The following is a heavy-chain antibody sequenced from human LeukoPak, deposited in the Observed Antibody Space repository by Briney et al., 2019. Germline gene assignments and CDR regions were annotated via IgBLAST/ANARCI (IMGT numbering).Heavy chain of an antibody. V-gene: IGHV1-46*01. D-gene: IGHD3-22*01. CDR2: INPSGGST. CDR3: ARANDYTGYYSYFDS. J-gene: IGHJ4*02. Sequence: GASVKASCKASGYTFTSYFIHWVRQAPGQGLEWMGIINPSGGSTSYSQKFQGRVTMTRDMSTSTVYMELSSLRSEDTAVYYCARANDYTGYYSYFDSWGQGTLVTVSS. CDR1: GYTFTSYF.